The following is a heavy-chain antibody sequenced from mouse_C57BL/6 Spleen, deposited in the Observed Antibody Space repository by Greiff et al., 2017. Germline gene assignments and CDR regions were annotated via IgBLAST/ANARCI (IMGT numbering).Heavy chain of an antibody. Sequence: VQLQQSGPELVKPGASVKISCKASGYAFSSSWMNWVKQRPGKGLEWIGRIYPGDGDTNYNGKFKGKATLTADKSSSTAYMQLSSLTSEDSAVYFCARWDYYGTLFAYWGQGTLVTVSA. J-gene: IGHJ3*01. CDR2: IYPGDGDT. CDR3: ARWDYYGTLFAY. V-gene: IGHV1-82*01. CDR1: GYAFSSSW. D-gene: IGHD1-1*01.